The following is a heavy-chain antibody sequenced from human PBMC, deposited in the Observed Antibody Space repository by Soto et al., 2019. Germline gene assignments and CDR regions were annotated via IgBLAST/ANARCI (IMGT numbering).Heavy chain of an antibody. CDR1: GFTFSSYS. Sequence: EVQLVESGGGLVKPGGSLRLSCAASGFTFSSYSMNWVRQAPGKGLEWVSSISSSSSYIYYADSVKGRFTISRDNAKNSLYLQMNRLRAEDTAVYYCARDMGRWLQNNWFDPWGQGTLVTVSS. J-gene: IGHJ5*02. V-gene: IGHV3-21*01. CDR2: ISSSSSYI. D-gene: IGHD5-12*01. CDR3: ARDMGRWLQNNWFDP.